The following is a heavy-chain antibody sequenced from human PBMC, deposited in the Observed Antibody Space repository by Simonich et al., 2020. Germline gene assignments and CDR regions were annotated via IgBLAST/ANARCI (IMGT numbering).Heavy chain of an antibody. V-gene: IGHV1-2*02. CDR2: RNPKSGGT. CDR1: GYTFTGYY. CDR3: ARNGLVGILKAFDI. J-gene: IGHJ3*02. D-gene: IGHD2-21*01. Sequence: QVQLVQSGAEVKKPGASVKVSCKASGYTFTGYYMHWVRQAPGQGLEGMGWRNPKSGGTNYAQKFQGRVTMTRDTSISTAYMELSRLRSDDTAVYYCARNGLVGILKAFDIWGQGTMVTVSS.